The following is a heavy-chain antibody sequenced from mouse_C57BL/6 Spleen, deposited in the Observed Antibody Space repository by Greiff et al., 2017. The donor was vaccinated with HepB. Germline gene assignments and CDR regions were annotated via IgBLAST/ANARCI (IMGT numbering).Heavy chain of an antibody. D-gene: IGHD3-2*02. CDR3: ARETAQATGYFDY. Sequence: EVQLQQSGPELVKPGASVKISCKASGYTFTDYYMNWVKQSHGKSLEWIGDINPNNGGTSYNQKFKGKATLTVDKSSSTAYMELRSLTSEDSAVYYCARETAQATGYFDYWGQGTTLTVSS. J-gene: IGHJ2*01. V-gene: IGHV1-26*01. CDR1: GYTFTDYY. CDR2: INPNNGGT.